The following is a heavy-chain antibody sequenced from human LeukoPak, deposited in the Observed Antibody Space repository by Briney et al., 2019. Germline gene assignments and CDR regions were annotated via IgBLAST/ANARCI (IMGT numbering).Heavy chain of an antibody. CDR2: IRYDGSNK. D-gene: IGHD6-19*01. CDR1: GFTFSSYG. V-gene: IGHV3-30*02. Sequence: GGSLRLSCAASGFTFSSYGMHWVRQAPGKGLEWVAFIRYDGSNKYYADSVKGRFTISRDNSKNTLYLQMNSLRAEDTAVYYCSRDGRWQWLPSSFYFDYWGQGTLVTVSS. J-gene: IGHJ4*02. CDR3: SRDGRWQWLPSSFYFDY.